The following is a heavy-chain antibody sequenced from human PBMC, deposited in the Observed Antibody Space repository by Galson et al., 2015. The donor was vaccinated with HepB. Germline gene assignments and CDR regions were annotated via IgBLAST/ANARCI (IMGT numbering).Heavy chain of an antibody. CDR2: ISSSSSTI. V-gene: IGHV3-48*01. CDR1: GFTFSSYS. D-gene: IGHD2-15*01. J-gene: IGHJ4*02. CDR3: AKTTKLGYCSGGTCSHLDY. Sequence: SLRLSCAASGFTFSSYSMNWVRQAPGKGLEWVSYISSSSSTIYYADSVKGRFTISRDNAKNTLYLQMNSLRAEDTAVYYCAKTTKLGYCSGGTCSHLDYWGQGTLVTVSS.